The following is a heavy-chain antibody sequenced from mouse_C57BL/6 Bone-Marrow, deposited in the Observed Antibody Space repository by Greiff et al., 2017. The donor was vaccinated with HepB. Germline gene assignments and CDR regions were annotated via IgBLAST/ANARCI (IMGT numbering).Heavy chain of an antibody. CDR3: ARGGVTGYYAMDY. Sequence: QVQLQQPGAELVKPGASVKLSCKASGYTFTSYWMHWVKQRPGQGLEWIGMIHPNSGSTNYNEKFKSKATLTVDKSSSTAYMQLSSLTSEDSAVYYCARGGVTGYYAMDYWGQGTSVTVSS. D-gene: IGHD2-2*01. J-gene: IGHJ4*01. CDR1: GYTFTSYW. V-gene: IGHV1-64*01. CDR2: IHPNSGST.